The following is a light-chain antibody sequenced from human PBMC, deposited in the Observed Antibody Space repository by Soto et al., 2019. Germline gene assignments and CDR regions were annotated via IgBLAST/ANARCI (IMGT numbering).Light chain of an antibody. V-gene: IGKV3-15*01. CDR2: GAF. CDR3: QQYKNWPPLT. Sequence: EIVMTQSPATLSVSPGERATLSCRASQSGSYNLAWYQQKPGQGPRLLIYGAFTRATGIPARFSGSGSGTEFTLTISSRQSEDFAVYYCQQYKNWPPLTFGGGTKVEIK. J-gene: IGKJ4*01. CDR1: QSGSYN.